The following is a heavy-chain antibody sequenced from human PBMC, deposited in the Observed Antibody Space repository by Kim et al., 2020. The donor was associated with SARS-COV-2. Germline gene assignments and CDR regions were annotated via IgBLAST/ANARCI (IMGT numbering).Heavy chain of an antibody. Sequence: SETLSLTCTVSGGSISSYYWSWIRQPPGKGLEWIGYIYYSGSTNYNPSLKSRVTISVDTSKNQFSLKLSSVTAADTAVYYCARDMDYYGSGSYSDLGQGT. V-gene: IGHV4-59*01. CDR3: ARDMDYYGSGSYSD. D-gene: IGHD3-10*01. CDR2: IYYSGST. CDR1: GGSISSYY. J-gene: IGHJ4*02.